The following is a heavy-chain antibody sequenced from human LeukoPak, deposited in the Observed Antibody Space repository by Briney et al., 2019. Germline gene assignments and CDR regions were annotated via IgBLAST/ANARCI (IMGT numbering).Heavy chain of an antibody. D-gene: IGHD3-10*01. CDR1: GYPFIGYY. Sequence: ASVKVSCKASGYPFIGYYIHWVRQGPGQGLEWLGWINPETGATKYAQRFEGRVTLTRDTSVTTAHMELSGLRSDDSAVYYCARENLNYYGPGSYLYWGQGSQVTVSS. J-gene: IGHJ4*02. CDR3: ARENLNYYGPGSYLY. CDR2: INPETGAT. V-gene: IGHV1-2*02.